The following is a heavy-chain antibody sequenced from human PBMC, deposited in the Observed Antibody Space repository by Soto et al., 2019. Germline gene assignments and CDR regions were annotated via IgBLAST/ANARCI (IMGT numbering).Heavy chain of an antibody. D-gene: IGHD5-18*01. CDR2: INSDGSSR. V-gene: IGHV3-74*01. Sequence: QAGGSLRLSCAASGFAFSGYWMHWVRQVPGKGLVWVSRINSDGSSRSYADSVKGRFTISRDNAKNTLYLQMNSLRAEDTAVYYCARGHVDTAMVRYFDYWGQGTLVTVSS. J-gene: IGHJ4*02. CDR3: ARGHVDTAMVRYFDY. CDR1: GFAFSGYW.